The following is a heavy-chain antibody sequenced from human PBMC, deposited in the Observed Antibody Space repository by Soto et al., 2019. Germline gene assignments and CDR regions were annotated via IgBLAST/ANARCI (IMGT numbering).Heavy chain of an antibody. CDR3: ARTSRSSWAYYYYGMDV. J-gene: IGHJ6*02. V-gene: IGHV4-34*01. CDR2: INHSGST. D-gene: IGHD6-13*01. Sequence: ASETLSLTCAVYGGSFSGYYWSWIRQPPGKGLEWIGEINHSGSTNYNPSLKSRVTISVDTSKNQFSLKLSSVTDADTAVYYCARTSRSSWAYYYYGMDVWGQGTTVTVSS. CDR1: GGSFSGYY.